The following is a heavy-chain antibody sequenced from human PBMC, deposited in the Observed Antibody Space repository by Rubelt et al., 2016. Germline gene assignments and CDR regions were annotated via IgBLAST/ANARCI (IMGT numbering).Heavy chain of an antibody. J-gene: IGHJ4*02. CDR2: IYYSGST. CDR3: ARTYYYDSSGPVDY. D-gene: IGHD3-22*01. Sequence: QVQLQESGPGLVKPSETLSLTCAVYGGSFSGYYWTWIRQPPGTGLEWIGSIYYSGSTYYNPSLKSRVTISVDTSKNQFSLKLCAVTAADTAGYYCARTYYYDSSGPVDYWGQGTLVTVSS. V-gene: IGHV4-59*05. CDR1: GGSFSGYY.